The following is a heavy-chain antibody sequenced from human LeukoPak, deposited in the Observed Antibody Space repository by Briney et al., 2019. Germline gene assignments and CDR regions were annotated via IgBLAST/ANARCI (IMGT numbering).Heavy chain of an antibody. CDR1: GFTFSSYW. CDR3: ARVTYRITMIVVVNSDAFDI. CDR2: IKQDGSEK. J-gene: IGHJ3*02. Sequence: GGSLRLSCAASGFTFSSYWMSWVRQAPGKGLEWVANIKQDGSEKYYVDYVKGRFTISRDNAKNSLYLQMNSLRAEDTAVYYCARVTYRITMIVVVNSDAFDIWGQGTMVTVSS. D-gene: IGHD3-22*01. V-gene: IGHV3-7*01.